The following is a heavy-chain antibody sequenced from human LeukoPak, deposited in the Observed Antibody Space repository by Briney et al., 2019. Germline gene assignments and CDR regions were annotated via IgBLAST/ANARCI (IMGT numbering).Heavy chain of an antibody. J-gene: IGHJ4*02. V-gene: IGHV3-30*02. CDR1: GFTFSSYG. CDR2: IRYDGSNK. D-gene: IGHD3-10*01. Sequence: GGSLRLSCAASGFTFSSYGMHWVRQAPGKGLEWVAFIRYDGSNKYYADSVKGRFTISRDNSKNTLYLQMNGLRAEDTAVYYCASLWFGELFGFDYWGQGTLVTVSS. CDR3: ASLWFGELFGFDY.